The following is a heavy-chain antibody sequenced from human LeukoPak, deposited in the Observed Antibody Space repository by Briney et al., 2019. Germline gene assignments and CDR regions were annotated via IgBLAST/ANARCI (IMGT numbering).Heavy chain of an antibody. CDR2: TYYRSKWYK. Sequence: SQTLSLTCAISGDIVSSNSATWSWIRQSPSRGLEWLGRTYYRSKWYKYYAVSVKGRITINPDTSKNQFSLQLNSVTPEDTAVYYCARGPSYFQHWGQGTLVTVSS. CDR3: ARGPSYFQH. CDR1: GDIVSSNSAT. V-gene: IGHV6-1*01. J-gene: IGHJ1*01.